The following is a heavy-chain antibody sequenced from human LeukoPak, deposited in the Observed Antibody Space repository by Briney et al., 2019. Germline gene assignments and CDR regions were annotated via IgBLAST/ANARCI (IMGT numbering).Heavy chain of an antibody. CDR3: ARDLDIVVVVPSPHTAFDP. CDR2: ISTYNGNT. D-gene: IGHD2-15*01. V-gene: IGHV1-18*01. J-gene: IGHJ5*02. CDR1: GYTFTSYG. Sequence: ASVKVSCKASGYTFTSYGISWVRQAPGQGLEWMGWISTYNGNTNYAQKLQGRVTMTTDTSTSTAYMELRSLRSDDTAVYYCARDLDIVVVVPSPHTAFDPWGQGTLVTVSS.